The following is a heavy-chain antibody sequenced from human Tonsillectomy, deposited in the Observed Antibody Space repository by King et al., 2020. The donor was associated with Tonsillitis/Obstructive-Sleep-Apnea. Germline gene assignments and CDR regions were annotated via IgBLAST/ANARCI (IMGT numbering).Heavy chain of an antibody. CDR2: ISSSGSTI. CDR3: ARGCSGGSCYCGYDY. Sequence: VQLVESGGGLVQPGGSLRLSCAASGFTFSSYEMNWVRQAPGKGLEWVSYISSSGSTIYYADSVKGRFTISRDNAKNSLYLQMNSLRAEDTAVYYCARGCSGGSCYCGYDYWGQGTLVTVSS. V-gene: IGHV3-48*03. J-gene: IGHJ4*02. CDR1: GFTFSSYE. D-gene: IGHD2-15*01.